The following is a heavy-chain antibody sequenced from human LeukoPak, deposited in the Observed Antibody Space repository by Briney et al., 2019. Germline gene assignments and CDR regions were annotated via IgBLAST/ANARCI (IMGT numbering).Heavy chain of an antibody. CDR1: GGSISNYY. CDR2: FYARGNT. V-gene: IGHV4-4*07. Sequence: SETLSLTCNVSGGSISNYYWSWIRQPAGKGLEWIGRFYARGNTNYNPSLKSRVTMSVDTSKNQLSLKLSSVTAADTAVYYCARAFYPGYYSYMAVWGKGTTVTVSS. CDR3: ARAFYPGYYSYMAV. D-gene: IGHD3-3*02. J-gene: IGHJ6*03.